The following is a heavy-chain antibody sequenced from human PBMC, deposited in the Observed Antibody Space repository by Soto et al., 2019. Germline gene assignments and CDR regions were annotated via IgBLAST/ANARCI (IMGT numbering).Heavy chain of an antibody. D-gene: IGHD3-10*01. J-gene: IGHJ5*02. V-gene: IGHV4-30-2*05. Sequence: SETLSLTCAVSGGSISSGGYSWSWIRQPPGKGLEWIGYIYYSGSTYYNPSLKSRVTISVDTSKNQFSLKLSSVTAADTAVYYCAREEVRRYYGSGSYPHWFDPWGQGTLVTVSS. CDR3: AREEVRRYYGSGSYPHWFDP. CDR2: IYYSGST. CDR1: GGSISSGGYS.